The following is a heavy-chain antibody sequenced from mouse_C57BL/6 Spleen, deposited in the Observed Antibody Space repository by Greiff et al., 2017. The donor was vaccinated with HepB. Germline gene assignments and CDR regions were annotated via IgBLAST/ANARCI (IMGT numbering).Heavy chain of an antibody. D-gene: IGHD2-14*01. J-gene: IGHJ4*01. V-gene: IGHV1-66*01. CDR2: IYPGSGNT. Sequence: VQLQQSGPELVKPGASVKISCKASGYSFTSYYIHWVKQRPGQGLEWIGWIYPGSGNTKYNEKFKGKATLTADTSSSTAYMQLSSLTSEDSAVYYCARVGYRDAMDYWGQGTSVTVSS. CDR3: ARVGYRDAMDY. CDR1: GYSFTSYY.